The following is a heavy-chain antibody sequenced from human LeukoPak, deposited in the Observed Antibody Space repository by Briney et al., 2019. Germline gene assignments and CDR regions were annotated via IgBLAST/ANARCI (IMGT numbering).Heavy chain of an antibody. CDR3: VRYVMYSIYYAQC. D-gene: IGHD6-13*01. J-gene: IGHJ4*02. Sequence: GGSLRLSCAASGFTFSGYGMRWVRQVPGKGLVWVSGINRNGSSTGYADSVKGRFTISRDNAKNTLYLQMNSLRAEDTAVYYCVRYVMYSIYYAQCWGQGTLVTVSS. V-gene: IGHV3-74*01. CDR1: GFTFSGYG. CDR2: INRNGSST.